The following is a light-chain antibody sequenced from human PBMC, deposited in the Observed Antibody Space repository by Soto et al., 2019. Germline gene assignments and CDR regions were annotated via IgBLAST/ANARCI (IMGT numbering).Light chain of an antibody. CDR3: GQFVSSPPRT. CDR1: QSVGDTF. Sequence: EIVLTQSPGTLSLSPGEKATLSCRASQSVGDTFLSWYQQKPGLAPRLLIYGVSNRATGIPDRFSGSGSGTDFILTISRLEPEDFALYYCGQFVSSPPRTFGQGTKGDIK. J-gene: IGKJ1*01. CDR2: GVS. V-gene: IGKV3-20*01.